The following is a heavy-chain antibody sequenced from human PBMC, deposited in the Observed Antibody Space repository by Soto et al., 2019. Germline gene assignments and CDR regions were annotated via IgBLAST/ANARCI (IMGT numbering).Heavy chain of an antibody. Sequence: QVQLVESGGGVVQPGRSLRLSCAASGFSFSSYGMHWVRQAPGKGLAWVAVIWLAGSNKYYADSVKGRFTISRDNYQNTLYLQMISMRAEDTALYYCARDGVSGGYYYMDVWGKGTTVTVSS. CDR2: IWLAGSNK. D-gene: IGHD3-16*01. CDR3: ARDGVSGGYYYMDV. CDR1: GFSFSSYG. J-gene: IGHJ6*03. V-gene: IGHV3-33*01.